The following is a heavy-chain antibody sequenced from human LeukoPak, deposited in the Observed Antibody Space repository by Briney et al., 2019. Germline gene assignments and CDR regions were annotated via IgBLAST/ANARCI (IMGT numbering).Heavy chain of an antibody. Sequence: PSETLSLTCTVSRGSISSGTYYWSWIRQPSGKGLEWIGRMYTTGSTSYNPSIKSRVTISIYTSKNQFSLKLRSVAAADTAVYYCARTANYYYSYMDVWGKGTTVIVSS. J-gene: IGHJ6*03. CDR1: RGSISSGTYY. V-gene: IGHV4-61*02. CDR3: ARTANYYYSYMDV. CDR2: MYTTGST.